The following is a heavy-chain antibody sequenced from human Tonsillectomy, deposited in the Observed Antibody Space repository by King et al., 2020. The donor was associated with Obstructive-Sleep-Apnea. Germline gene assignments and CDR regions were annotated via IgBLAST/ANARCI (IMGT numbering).Heavy chain of an antibody. Sequence: VQLVESGAEVKKPGASVKVSCKASGYTFTSYYMYWVRQAPGQGLEWMGIINPNGGSTSYAQKFQGRVTMTRDTSTSTVYMELSSLRSEDTAVYYCARIKVQGGYPEHYGMDVWGQGTTVTVSS. CDR3: ARIKVQGGYPEHYGMDV. CDR1: GYTFTSYY. D-gene: IGHD1-14*01. J-gene: IGHJ6*02. V-gene: IGHV1-46*01. CDR2: INPNGGST.